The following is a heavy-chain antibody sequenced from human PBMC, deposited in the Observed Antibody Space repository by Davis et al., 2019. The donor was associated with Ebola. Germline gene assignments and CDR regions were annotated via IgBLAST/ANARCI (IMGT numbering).Heavy chain of an antibody. CDR3: ARGIRFLEWLYNWFDP. Sequence: PSETLSLTCTVSGGSISSYYWSWIRQPPGKGLEWIGYIYYSGSTNYNPSLKSRVTISVDTSKNQFSLKLNSVTAADTAVYYCARGIRFLEWLYNWFDPWGQGTLVTVSS. D-gene: IGHD3-3*01. CDR1: GGSISSYY. V-gene: IGHV4-59*01. J-gene: IGHJ5*02. CDR2: IYYSGST.